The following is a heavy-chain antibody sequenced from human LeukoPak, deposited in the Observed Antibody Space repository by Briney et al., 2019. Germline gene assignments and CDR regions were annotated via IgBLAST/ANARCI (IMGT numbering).Heavy chain of an antibody. CDR2: MYYSGST. D-gene: IGHD3-22*01. CDR1: GVSISSGDYY. CDR3: ARPYYYDSRIDP. V-gene: IGHV4-30-4*01. Sequence: PSGPLSLPCPVSGVSISSGDYYWSWIRQPPGKGLEWIGYMYYSGSTYYNPSLKSRVTISADTSKNQFSLKLSSVTAADTAVYYCARPYYYDSRIDPWGQGTLVTVSS. J-gene: IGHJ5*02.